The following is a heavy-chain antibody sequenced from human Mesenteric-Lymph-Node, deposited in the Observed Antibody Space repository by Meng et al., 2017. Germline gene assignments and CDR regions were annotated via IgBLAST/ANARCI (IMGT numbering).Heavy chain of an antibody. CDR2: IYHSGRT. CDR1: GGSIRNDQW. CDR3: TTLYGDSIS. J-gene: IGHJ4*02. Sequence: QVQLEALGTVLVRPSCTLSLTCDVSGGSIRNDQWWSWVRQAPGKGLEWIGEIYHSGRTNYNPSVKSRVSMSVDKSQNHFSLRLSSVTAADTAVYYCTTLYGDSISWGQGTLVTVSS. V-gene: IGHV4-4*02. D-gene: IGHD4-17*01.